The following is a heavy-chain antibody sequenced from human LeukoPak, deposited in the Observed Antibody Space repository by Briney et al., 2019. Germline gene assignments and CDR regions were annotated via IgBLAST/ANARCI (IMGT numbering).Heavy chain of an antibody. CDR3: ARAPLTGYYAAWDY. CDR1: GYTFTGYY. V-gene: IGHV1-69*13. J-gene: IGHJ4*02. Sequence: SVKVSCKASGYTFTGYYMHWVRQAPGQGLEWMGGIIPIFGTANYAQKFQGRVTITADESTSTAYMELSSLRSEDTAVYYCARAPLTGYYAAWDYWGQGTLATVSS. CDR2: IIPIFGTA. D-gene: IGHD3-9*01.